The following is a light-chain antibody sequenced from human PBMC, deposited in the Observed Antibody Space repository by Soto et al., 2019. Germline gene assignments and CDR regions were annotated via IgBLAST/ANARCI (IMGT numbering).Light chain of an antibody. CDR1: QSISPW. CDR3: EHYNSYPIT. V-gene: IGKV1-5*03. J-gene: IGKJ5*01. Sequence: DLQMTQSPSTLSASVGDRVTITCRASQSISPWLAWYQQKPGNAPKLLIYKASSLESGVPSRFSGRGSGTECTLTISSLQPQDFATYYCEHYNSYPITFGQGTRLEIK. CDR2: KAS.